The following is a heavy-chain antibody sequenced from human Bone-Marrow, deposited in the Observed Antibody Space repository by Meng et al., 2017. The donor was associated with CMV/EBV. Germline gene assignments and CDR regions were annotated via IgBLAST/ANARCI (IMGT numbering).Heavy chain of an antibody. V-gene: IGHV4-59*01. Sequence: GSLRLSCTVSGGSISSYYWSWIRQPPGKGLEWIGYIYYSGSTNYNPSLKSRVTISVDTSKNQFSLKLSSVTAADTAVYYCARGGLRLGYWGQGTLVTVSS. D-gene: IGHD4-17*01. CDR2: IYYSGST. J-gene: IGHJ4*02. CDR1: GGSISSYY. CDR3: ARGGLRLGY.